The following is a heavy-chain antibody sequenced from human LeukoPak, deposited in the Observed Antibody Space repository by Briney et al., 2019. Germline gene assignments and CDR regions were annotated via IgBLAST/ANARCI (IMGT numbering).Heavy chain of an antibody. D-gene: IGHD3-22*01. V-gene: IGHV4-39*01. CDR1: GGSISSSSYY. CDR2: IYYSGGT. Sequence: ASETLSLTCTVSGGSISSSSYYWSWIRQPPGKGLEWIGSIYYSGGTYYNPSLKSRVAISVDTSKNQFSLRLNSVTAADTAVYYCARSPRYYDSSGPLVLFDYWGQGTLVTVSS. CDR3: ARSPRYYDSSGPLVLFDY. J-gene: IGHJ4*02.